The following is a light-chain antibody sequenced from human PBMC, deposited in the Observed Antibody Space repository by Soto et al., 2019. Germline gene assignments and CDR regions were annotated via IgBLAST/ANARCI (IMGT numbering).Light chain of an antibody. CDR2: GAS. V-gene: IGKV3-15*01. CDR3: QQYNNWPAYS. J-gene: IGKJ2*01. CDR1: QSIGYS. Sequence: EIVLTQSPATLSLSPGEAATLSCRASQSIGYSLSWYQQKPGLAPRLLIFGASTRITGIPARFSGSGSGTEFTLTISSLQSDDFAVYYCQQYNNWPAYSFGQGTKLEIK.